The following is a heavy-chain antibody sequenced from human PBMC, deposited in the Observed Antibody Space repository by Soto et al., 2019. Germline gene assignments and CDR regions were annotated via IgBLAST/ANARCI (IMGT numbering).Heavy chain of an antibody. CDR3: ATDRFSGSYDY. V-gene: IGHV3-15*07. CDR2: IKSKTDGGPT. CDR1: GFTFNNAW. J-gene: IGHJ4*02. D-gene: IGHD1-26*01. Sequence: GGSLRLSCAASGFTFNNAWLNWVRQAPGKGLEWVGRIKSKTDGGPTDYAAPVKGRITISRDDSKNTLYLQMHSLKTEDTAVYHCATDRFSGSYDYWGQGTLVTVSS.